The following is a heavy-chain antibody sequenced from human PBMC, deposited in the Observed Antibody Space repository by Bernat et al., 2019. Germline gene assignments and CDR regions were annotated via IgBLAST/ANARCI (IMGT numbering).Heavy chain of an antibody. Sequence: QVQLQESGPGLVKPSETLSLTCAVSGYSISSGYYWGWIRQPPGKGLEWIGSIYHSGSTYYNPSLKSRVTISVDTSKNQFSLKLSSVTAADTAVYYCTTAVANAFDIWGQGTMVTVSS. CDR1: GYSISSGYY. J-gene: IGHJ3*02. CDR3: TTAVANAFDI. D-gene: IGHD6-19*01. CDR2: IYHSGST. V-gene: IGHV4-38-2*01.